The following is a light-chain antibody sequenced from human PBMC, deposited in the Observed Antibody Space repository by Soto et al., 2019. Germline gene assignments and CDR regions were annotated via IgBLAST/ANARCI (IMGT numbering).Light chain of an antibody. V-gene: IGKV1-8*01. CDR1: QGISSY. CDR3: QQYYSYPPIT. CDR2: AAS. J-gene: IGKJ5*01. Sequence: AIRMTQSPSSFSASTGDRVTITCRASQGISSYLAWYQQKPGKAPKLLIYAASTLQSGVPSRFSGSGSGTDFTLTISCLHSEDSATYYCQQYYSYPPITFGQGTRL.